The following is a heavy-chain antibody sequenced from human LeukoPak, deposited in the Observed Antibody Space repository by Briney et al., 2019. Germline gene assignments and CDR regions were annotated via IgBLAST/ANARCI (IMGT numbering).Heavy chain of an antibody. Sequence: SETLSLTCTVSGFSISHGYYWGWVRQSPGKGLEWIGSIYYSGSTYYNPSLKSRVTISVDTSKNQFSLKLSSVTAADTAVYYCARGAVTTLGLGSDYWGQGTLVTVSS. V-gene: IGHV4-38-2*02. D-gene: IGHD4-17*01. J-gene: IGHJ4*02. CDR2: IYYSGST. CDR3: ARGAVTTLGLGSDY. CDR1: GFSISHGYY.